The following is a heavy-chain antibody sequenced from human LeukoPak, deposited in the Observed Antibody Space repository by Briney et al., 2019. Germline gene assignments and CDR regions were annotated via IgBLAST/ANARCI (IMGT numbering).Heavy chain of an antibody. CDR3: VKGFVHPTYYFEY. D-gene: IGHD3-10*01. CDR1: GFTFSSYA. Sequence: GGSLRLSCAASGFTFSSYAMSWVRQAPGKGLEWVSSISGSGSATYFADSVRGRFTISRDNSQNTLYLQMNSLRAEDTAVYFCVKGFVHPTYYFEYWGQGTLVTVSS. CDR2: ISGSGSAT. V-gene: IGHV3-23*01. J-gene: IGHJ4*02.